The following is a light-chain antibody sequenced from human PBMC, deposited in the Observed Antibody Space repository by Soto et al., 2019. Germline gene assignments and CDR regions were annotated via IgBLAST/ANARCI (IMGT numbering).Light chain of an antibody. V-gene: IGKV3-11*01. CDR3: HQRTDWPLAT. CDR2: DTS. CDR1: QSVSFY. Sequence: VLTQSPATLSLSPWERATLSCRASQSVSFYLAWYQQKPGQAPRLLIYDTSNRAPGIPARFSGSGYGTDFSLPITSVEPEDFAVYSCHQRTDWPLATFGGGTKVEIK. J-gene: IGKJ4*01.